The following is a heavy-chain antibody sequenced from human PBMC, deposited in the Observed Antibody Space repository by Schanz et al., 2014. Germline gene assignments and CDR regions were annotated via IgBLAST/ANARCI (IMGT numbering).Heavy chain of an antibody. CDR2: IRYDGRNK. D-gene: IGHD2-15*01. J-gene: IGHJ6*03. Sequence: VQLVESGGGLVRPGGSLRLSCVASGFTFISYDIHWVRQAPGKGLEWVAVIRYDGRNKNFVESVKGRFTISRDNSNNTVYLQMNSLRAEDTAVYYCARDAVALVPEYFMDVWGKGTPVTVSS. CDR3: ARDAVALVPEYFMDV. V-gene: IGHV3-33*01. CDR1: GFTFISYD.